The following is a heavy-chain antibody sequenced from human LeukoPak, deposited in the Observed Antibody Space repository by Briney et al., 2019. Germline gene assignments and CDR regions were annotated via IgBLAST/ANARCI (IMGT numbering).Heavy chain of an antibody. J-gene: IGHJ4*02. CDR1: GFTFSSYE. D-gene: IGHD3-9*01. Sequence: GGSLRLSCAASGFTFSSYEMNWVRQAPGKGLEWVSYISSSGSTIYYADSVKGRFTISRDNAKNSLYLQMNSLRAEDTAFYYCARVEDYDILTGFDYWGQGTLVTVSS. CDR3: ARVEDYDILTGFDY. CDR2: ISSSGSTI. V-gene: IGHV3-48*03.